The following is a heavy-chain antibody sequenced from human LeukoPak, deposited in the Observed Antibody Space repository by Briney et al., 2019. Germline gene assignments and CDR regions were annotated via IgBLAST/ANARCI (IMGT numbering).Heavy chain of an antibody. V-gene: IGHV3-23*01. J-gene: IGHJ4*02. CDR3: AKVYSAGWYPGYFDY. Sequence: GGSLRLSCAASGFTFSSYGMSWVRQAPGKGLERVSAISGSGGSTFYADSVKGRFTISTDNSKNTLYLQMNSLRAEDTAVYYCAKVYSAGWYPGYFDYWGQGTLVTVSS. D-gene: IGHD6-19*01. CDR1: GFTFSSYG. CDR2: ISGSGGST.